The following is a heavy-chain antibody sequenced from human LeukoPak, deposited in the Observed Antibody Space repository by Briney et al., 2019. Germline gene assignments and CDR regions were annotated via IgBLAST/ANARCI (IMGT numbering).Heavy chain of an antibody. D-gene: IGHD3-10*01. CDR1: GGTFSSYA. V-gene: IGHV1-69*05. CDR3: ARGGKKVEVYYGSGSEYNWFDP. J-gene: IGHJ5*02. CDR2: IIPIFGTA. Sequence: GSSVKVSCKASGGTFSSYAISWVRQAPGQGLEWMGGIIPIFGTANYAQKFQGRVTITTDKSTSTAYMELSSLRSEDTAVYYCARGGKKVEVYYGSGSEYNWFDPWGQGTLVTVSS.